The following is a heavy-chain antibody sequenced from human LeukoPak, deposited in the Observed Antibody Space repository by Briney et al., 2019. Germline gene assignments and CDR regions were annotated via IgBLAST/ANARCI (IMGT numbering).Heavy chain of an antibody. V-gene: IGHV1-24*01. CDR2: LDPEDGET. J-gene: IGHJ4*02. CDR1: GYTLTELS. Sequence: ASVKVSCKVSGYTLTELSMHWVRQAPGKGLEWMGGLDPEDGETIYAQKFQGRVTMTEDTSTDTAYMELSSLRSEDTAVYYCATAGPYDSSDDVFRCGHWGQGTLVTVSS. D-gene: IGHD3-22*01. CDR3: ATAGPYDSSDDVFRCGH.